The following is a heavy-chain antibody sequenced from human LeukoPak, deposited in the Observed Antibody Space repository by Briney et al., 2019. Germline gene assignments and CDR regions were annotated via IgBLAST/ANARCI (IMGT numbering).Heavy chain of an antibody. J-gene: IGHJ6*02. CDR3: ASLVTTGKGNLGYYYYYGMDV. CDR1: GGSFSGYY. CDR2: INHSGST. V-gene: IGHV4-34*01. D-gene: IGHD4-11*01. Sequence: SETLSLTCAVYGGSFSGYYWSWIRQPPGKGLEWIGEINHSGSTNHNPSLKSRVTISVDTSKNQFSLKLSSVTAADTAVYYCASLVTTGKGNLGYYYYYGMDVWGQGTTVTVSS.